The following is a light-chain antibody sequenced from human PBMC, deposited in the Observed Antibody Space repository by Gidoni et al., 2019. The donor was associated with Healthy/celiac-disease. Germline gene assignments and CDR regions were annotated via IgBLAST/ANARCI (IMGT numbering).Light chain of an antibody. CDR3: HQSSSLPLT. CDR1: QSIASS. CDR2: YAS. Sequence: TVLPQSPDFHLVTPKEKDPITCRASQSIASSLHWYQQKPDQSPKLLIKYASQSFSGVPPRFRGSGSGTDFSLNMNSLEGEDAATYYCHQSSSLPLTFXGXTKVEIK. J-gene: IGKJ4*01. V-gene: IGKV6-21*01.